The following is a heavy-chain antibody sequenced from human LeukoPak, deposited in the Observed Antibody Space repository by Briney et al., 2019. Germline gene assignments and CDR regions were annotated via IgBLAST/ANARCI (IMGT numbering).Heavy chain of an antibody. J-gene: IGHJ4*02. CDR3: ARAPLTTYPW. CDR1: GYGFTSYA. CDR2: INVVNDNT. D-gene: IGHD2/OR15-2a*01. Sequence: ASVKVSCKTSGYGFTSYAMHWVRQAPGQRLEWMGWINVVNDNTKLSQKFQGRVTITSDTSASTAYMEMSSLRFDDTAVYYCARAPLTTYPWWGQGTLVTVSS. V-gene: IGHV1-3*01.